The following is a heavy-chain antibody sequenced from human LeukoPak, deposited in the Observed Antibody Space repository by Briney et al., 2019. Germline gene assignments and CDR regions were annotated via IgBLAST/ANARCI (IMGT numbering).Heavy chain of an antibody. Sequence: SETLSLTCTVSGDSISSYYWTWIRQPPGKGLEWIGYIYYSGSTNYNPSLKSRVTISVDTSKNQFSLKLGSVTAADTAVYYCARHRFTAGSGNDYWGQGTLVTVSS. J-gene: IGHJ4*02. CDR3: ARHRFTAGSGNDY. V-gene: IGHV4-59*08. D-gene: IGHD3-10*01. CDR1: GDSISSYY. CDR2: IYYSGST.